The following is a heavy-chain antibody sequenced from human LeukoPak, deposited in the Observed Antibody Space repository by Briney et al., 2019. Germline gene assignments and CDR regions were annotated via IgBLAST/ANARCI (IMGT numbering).Heavy chain of an antibody. CDR3: ARRNPAAVGQEVDS. CDR2: IYGSVTT. Sequence: KSSETLSLTCTISGGSISNYFWTWIRQPPGKGLEWIGYIYGSVTTYYNPSLDSRVTISVDTSKNQFSVKLTSVTAADTAVYYCARRNPAAVGQEVDSWGQGIL. CDR1: GGSISNYF. V-gene: IGHV4-59*08. D-gene: IGHD6-13*01. J-gene: IGHJ4*02.